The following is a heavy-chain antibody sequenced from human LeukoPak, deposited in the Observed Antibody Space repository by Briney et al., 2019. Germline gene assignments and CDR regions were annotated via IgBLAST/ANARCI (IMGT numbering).Heavy chain of an antibody. J-gene: IGHJ4*02. CDR3: ARTVGDIVVVGLDY. Sequence: ASVKVSCKASGYTFTSYDMHWVRQAPGQGLEWMGIINPSRGSTSYAQKLQGRVTMTRHTSTSTVYMELSSLRSEHTAVYYCARTVGDIVVVGLDYWGQGTLVTVSS. CDR2: INPSRGST. V-gene: IGHV1-46*01. D-gene: IGHD2-2*01. CDR1: GYTFTSYD.